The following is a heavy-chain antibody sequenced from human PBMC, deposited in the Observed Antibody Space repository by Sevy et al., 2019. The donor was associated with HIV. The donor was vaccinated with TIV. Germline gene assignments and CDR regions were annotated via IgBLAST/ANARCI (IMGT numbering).Heavy chain of an antibody. D-gene: IGHD4-17*01. V-gene: IGHV3-30*02. CDR1: GFTFKSYG. J-gene: IGHJ6*02. Sequence: GGSLRLSCAVSGFTFKSYGMHWVRQAPGKGLEWVTFIRNDGSTKYYADSVRGRFTASRDNSKNTLYLHMNSLRPEDTAVYYCVKGPHPAVTTSYALDVWGQGTTVTVSS. CDR2: IRNDGSTK. CDR3: VKGPHPAVTTSYALDV.